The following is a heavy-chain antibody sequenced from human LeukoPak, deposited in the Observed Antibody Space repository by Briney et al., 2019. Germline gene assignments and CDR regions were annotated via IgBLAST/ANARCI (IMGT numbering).Heavy chain of an antibody. J-gene: IGHJ4*02. D-gene: IGHD4/OR15-4a*01. CDR2: IRYDGSNK. V-gene: IGHV3-30*02. CDR1: GFTFGTYG. Sequence: GSLRHSCAATGFTFGTYGMHWVRQAPGKGLEWVAFIRYDGSNKYYGDSVKGRFTISRDNSKNTLDLQMNSLRPEDTAVYSCAKDLSPMVGTKTFDYWGQGTLVTVSS. CDR3: AKDLSPMVGTKTFDY.